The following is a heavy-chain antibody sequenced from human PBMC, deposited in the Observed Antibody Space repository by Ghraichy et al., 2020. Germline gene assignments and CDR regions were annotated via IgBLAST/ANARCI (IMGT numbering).Heavy chain of an antibody. D-gene: IGHD4-17*01. CDR3: TSRVPHGDTWFYSDY. V-gene: IGHV3-48*02. J-gene: IGHJ4*02. CDR2: ISASGNKI. CDR1: GFTFRGYT. Sequence: GESLNISCAASGFTFRGYTMTWVRQTPGKGLEWVSYISASGNKIYYADSVKGRFTISRDNARNSLSLQMNSLRDEDTAVYYCTSRVPHGDTWFYSDYWGQGTLVTVSS.